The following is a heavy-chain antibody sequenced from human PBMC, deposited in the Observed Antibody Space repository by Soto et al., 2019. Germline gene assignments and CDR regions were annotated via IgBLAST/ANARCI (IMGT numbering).Heavy chain of an antibody. D-gene: IGHD3-10*01. V-gene: IGHV1-69*02. CDR3: ATSYGSGYRAFDY. CDR2: VNPILSMS. J-gene: IGHJ4*02. CDR1: GDTYSFYT. Sequence: ASVKVSCTASGDTYSFYTINWVRQAPGLGLGWMGRVNPILSMSNYAQKFQGRVTMTADKSTSTAYMELRSLRSEDTAFYYCATSYGSGYRAFDYWGQGALVTSPQ.